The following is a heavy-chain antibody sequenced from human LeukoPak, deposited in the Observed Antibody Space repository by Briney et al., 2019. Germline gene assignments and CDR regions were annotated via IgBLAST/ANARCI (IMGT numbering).Heavy chain of an antibody. CDR2: LNEDGREK. CDR3: ARSQRLETVLKDYYYYYMDV. V-gene: IGHV3-7*01. CDR1: GFTFSGYW. Sequence: GGSLRLSCAASGFTFSGYWMSWVRQAPGKGLEWVSNLNEDGREKYYVEYIKGRFIISRDHAKNSLFLQMNSLRAEDTAVFYCARSQRLETVLKDYYYYYMDVWGKGTTLTVSS. J-gene: IGHJ6*03. D-gene: IGHD4-17*01.